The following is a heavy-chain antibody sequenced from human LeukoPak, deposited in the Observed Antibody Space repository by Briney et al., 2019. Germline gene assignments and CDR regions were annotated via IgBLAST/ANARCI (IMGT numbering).Heavy chain of an antibody. V-gene: IGHV4-38-2*01. CDR1: GYSISSGYY. J-gene: IGHJ4*02. CDR3: ARGGYGDFIFDY. CDR2: IYHSGST. D-gene: IGHD4-17*01. Sequence: PSETLSLTCAVSGYSISSGYYWGWIRQPPGKGLEWIGSIYHSGSTYYNPSLKSRVTISVDTSTNQFSLKLSSVTAADTAVYYCARGGYGDFIFDYWGQGTLVTVSS.